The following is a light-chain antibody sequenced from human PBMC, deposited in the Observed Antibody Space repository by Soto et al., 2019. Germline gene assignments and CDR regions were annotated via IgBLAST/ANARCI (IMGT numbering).Light chain of an antibody. V-gene: IGKV3-20*01. CDR1: QSVSSSY. J-gene: IGKJ1*01. Sequence: EIVLTQSPGTLSLSPGERATLSCRASQSVSSSYLAWYQQKPGQAPRLLIYRASSRATGIPDRFSGSGSGTDYTFTICRLEPEDFAVYYCQQYGSYWTFGQGSKV. CDR3: QQYGSYWT. CDR2: RAS.